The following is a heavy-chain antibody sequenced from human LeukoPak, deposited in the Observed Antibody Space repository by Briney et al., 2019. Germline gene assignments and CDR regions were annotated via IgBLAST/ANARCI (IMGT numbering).Heavy chain of an antibody. J-gene: IGHJ4*02. V-gene: IGHV3-7*01. D-gene: IGHD1-14*01. CDR1: GFTFSSYW. CDR2: INQDGSEK. Sequence: GGSLRLSCAASGFTFSSYWMSWVRQAPGKGLEWVANINQDGSEKYYVDSVKGRFTISRDNAKNSLYLQMYSLRAEHTAVYFCASGTRNLVYWGQGSLVTVSS. CDR3: ASGTRNLVY.